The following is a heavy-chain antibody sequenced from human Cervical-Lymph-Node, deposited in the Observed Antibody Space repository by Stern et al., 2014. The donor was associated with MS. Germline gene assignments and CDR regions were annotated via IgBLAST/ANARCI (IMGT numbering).Heavy chain of an antibody. Sequence: EVQLGESGGGLVKPGGSLRLSCAASGFTFSSYSMNWVRQAPGKGLEWVSSISSYIYNAESLKGRFTISRDNAKNSLYLQMNSLRAEDTAVYYCARDLSTVTTGFGYWGQGTLVTVSS. D-gene: IGHD4-17*01. V-gene: IGHV3-21*01. CDR3: ARDLSTVTTGFGY. J-gene: IGHJ4*02. CDR1: GFTFSSYS. CDR2: ISSYI.